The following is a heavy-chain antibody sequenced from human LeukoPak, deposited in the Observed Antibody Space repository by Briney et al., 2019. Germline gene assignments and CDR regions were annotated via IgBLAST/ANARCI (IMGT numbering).Heavy chain of an antibody. CDR2: INHSGST. CDR3: ARGWGPPKKVVCDY. Sequence: SETLSLTCAVYGGSFSGYYWSWIRQPPGKGLEWIGEINHSGSTNYNPSLKSRVTISVDTSKNQFSLKLSSVTAADTAVYYCARGWGPPKKVVCDYWGQGTLVTVSS. J-gene: IGHJ4*02. V-gene: IGHV4-34*01. CDR1: GGSFSGYY. D-gene: IGHD3-16*01.